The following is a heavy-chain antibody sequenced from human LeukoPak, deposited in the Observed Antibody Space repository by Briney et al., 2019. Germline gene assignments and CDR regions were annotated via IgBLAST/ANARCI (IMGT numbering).Heavy chain of an antibody. V-gene: IGHV3-53*01. CDR2: IYSGGST. Sequence: PGGSLRLSCAASGFTVSSNYMSWVRQAPGKGLEWVSVIYSGGSTYYSDSVKGRFTISRDNSKNTLYLQMNSLRAEDTAVYYCARDSYEDAFDIGGQGTMVTVSS. CDR3: ARDSYEDAFDI. J-gene: IGHJ3*02. D-gene: IGHD5-12*01. CDR1: GFTVSSNY.